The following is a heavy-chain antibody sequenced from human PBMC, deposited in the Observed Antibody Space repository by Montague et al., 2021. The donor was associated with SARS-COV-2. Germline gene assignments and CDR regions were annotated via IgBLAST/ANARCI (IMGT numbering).Heavy chain of an antibody. V-gene: IGHV4-4*02. D-gene: IGHD3-22*01. J-gene: IGHJ4*02. CDR3: ARRVSWVTMIVVVAYFDY. CDR2: IYHSGST. CDR1: GGSISSSSW. Sequence: SETLSLTCAVSGGSISSSSWWSWVRQPPGKGLEWIGEIYHSGSTNYNPSLKSRATISVDKSKNQFSLKLRSVTAAATAVYYCARRVSWVTMIVVVAYFDYGGQGPLVTVSP.